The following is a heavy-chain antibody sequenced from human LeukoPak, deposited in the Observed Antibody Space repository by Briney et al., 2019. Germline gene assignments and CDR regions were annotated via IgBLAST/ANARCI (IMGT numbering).Heavy chain of an antibody. Sequence: GASVKVSCKASGYTFTGYYMHWVRQAPGQGLEWMGRINPNSGGTNYAQKFQGRVTMTRDTSISTAYMELSRLRSDDTAVYYCARDLEYYDGSGYYREPGKYFQHWGQGTLVTVSS. D-gene: IGHD3-22*01. J-gene: IGHJ1*01. V-gene: IGHV1-2*06. CDR2: INPNSGGT. CDR1: GYTFTGYY. CDR3: ARDLEYYDGSGYYREPGKYFQH.